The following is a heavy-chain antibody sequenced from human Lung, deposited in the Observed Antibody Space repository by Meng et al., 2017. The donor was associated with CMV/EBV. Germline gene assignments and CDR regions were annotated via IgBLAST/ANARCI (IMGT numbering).Heavy chain of an antibody. CDR3: ASKPDYYGSGSYYYYGMDV. CDR1: GGXISSGGYY. Sequence: SXTXSLXCTVSGGXISSGGYYWSWIRQHPGKGLEWIGYIYYSGSTYYNPSLKSRVTISVDTSKNQFSLKLSSVTAADTAVYYCASKPDYYGSGSYYYYGMDVWXQGTTVTVSS. J-gene: IGHJ6*02. V-gene: IGHV4-31*03. D-gene: IGHD3-10*01. CDR2: IYYSGST.